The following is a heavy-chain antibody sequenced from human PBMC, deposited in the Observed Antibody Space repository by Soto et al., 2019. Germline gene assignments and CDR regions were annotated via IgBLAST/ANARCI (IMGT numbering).Heavy chain of an antibody. Sequence: QLQLQESGPGLVKPSETLSLTCTVSGGSVSSSSYYWGWVRQPPGKGLEWIGSVYYSGSTYYNPSLEGRVTMCVDKSKNEYSLKPMSLSAADTAVYYWGLLEGLATISYYFDYWGQGALVTVSS. V-gene: IGHV4-39*01. CDR1: GGSVSSSSYY. CDR2: VYYSGST. D-gene: IGHD1-1*01. J-gene: IGHJ4*02. CDR3: GLLEGLATISYYFDY.